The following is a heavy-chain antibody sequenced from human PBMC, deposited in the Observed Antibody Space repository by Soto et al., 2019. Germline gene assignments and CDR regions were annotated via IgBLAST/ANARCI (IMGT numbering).Heavy chain of an antibody. Sequence: RASVKVSCKASGYTFTSYDINWARQATGQGLEWMGWMNPNSGNTGYAQKFQGRVTMTRNTSISTAYMKLSSVTAADTAVYYCARDVVRGAAAGTPYYYYYYGMDVWGQGTTVTVSS. CDR3: ARDVVRGAAAGTPYYYYYYGMDV. CDR1: GYTFTSYD. V-gene: IGHV1-8*01. D-gene: IGHD6-13*01. J-gene: IGHJ6*02. CDR2: MNPNSGNT.